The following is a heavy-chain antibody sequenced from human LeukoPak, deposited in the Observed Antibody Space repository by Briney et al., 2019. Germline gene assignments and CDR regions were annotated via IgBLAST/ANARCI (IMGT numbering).Heavy chain of an antibody. J-gene: IGHJ5*02. CDR3: AKAKRPYYYDSSGPPSP. Sequence: GGSLRLXCAASGFTFSSYGMHWDRPAPGKGLEWVAVIWYDGSNKYYADSVKGRFTISRDNSKNTLYLQMNSLRAEDTAVYYCAKAKRPYYYDSSGPPSPWGQGTLVTVSS. D-gene: IGHD3-22*01. CDR2: IWYDGSNK. V-gene: IGHV3-33*06. CDR1: GFTFSSYG.